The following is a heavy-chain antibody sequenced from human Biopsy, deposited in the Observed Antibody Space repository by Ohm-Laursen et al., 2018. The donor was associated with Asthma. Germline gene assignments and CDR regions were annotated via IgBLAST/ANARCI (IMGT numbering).Heavy chain of an antibody. D-gene: IGHD3-3*01. Sequence: SLRLSCAASGFTFSSYSMNWVRQAPGKGLEWVAVISYDGSTKYYADSVKGRFTISRDNAKNLLFLQMNSLRAEDTAVYYCARTFHFWSPYHAEHYQLWGQGTLVTVSS. CDR1: GFTFSSYS. J-gene: IGHJ1*01. V-gene: IGHV3-30*03. CDR2: ISYDGSTK. CDR3: ARTFHFWSPYHAEHYQL.